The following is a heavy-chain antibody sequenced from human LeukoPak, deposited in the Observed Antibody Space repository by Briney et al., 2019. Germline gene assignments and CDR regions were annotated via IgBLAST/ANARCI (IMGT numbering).Heavy chain of an antibody. CDR2: ISGSGGST. CDR1: GFTFSSYA. J-gene: IGHJ4*02. D-gene: IGHD4-17*01. V-gene: IGHV3-23*01. CDR3: AKDHDYGTYFDY. Sequence: GGSLRLSCAASGFTFSSYAMSWVRQAPGKGLEWVSTISGSGGSTHYADSVKGRFSISRDNSKNAVFLRMNSLRAEDTALYYCAKDHDYGTYFDYWGQGTPVTVSS.